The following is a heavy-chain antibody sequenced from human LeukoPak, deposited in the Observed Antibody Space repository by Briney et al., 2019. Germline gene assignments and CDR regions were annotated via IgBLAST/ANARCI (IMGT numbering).Heavy chain of an antibody. J-gene: IGHJ4*02. CDR1: GGTFSSYA. CDR2: IIPIFGTA. V-gene: IGHV1-69*01. D-gene: IGHD2-2*01. Sequence: GASVKASCKASGGTFSSYAISWVRQAPGQGLEWMGGIIPIFGTANYAQKFQGRVTITADESTSTAYMELSSLRSEDTAVYYCARMRDIVVVPAALDYWGQGTLVTVSS. CDR3: ARMRDIVVVPAALDY.